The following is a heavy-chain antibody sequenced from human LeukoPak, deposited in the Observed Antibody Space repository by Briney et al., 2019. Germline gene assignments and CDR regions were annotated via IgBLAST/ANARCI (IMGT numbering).Heavy chain of an antibody. CDR2: ISAYNGNT. CDR1: GYTITSYC. CDR3: AIPRGDYDFWSGSFDY. V-gene: IGHV1-18*01. D-gene: IGHD3-3*01. Sequence: GASVKVSCRASGYTITSYCISWVRQEPGQGLEWMGWISAYNGNTNYAQKLQGRVTMTTDTSTSTAYMELRSLRSDDTAVYYCAIPRGDYDFWSGSFDYWGQGTLVTVSS. J-gene: IGHJ4*02.